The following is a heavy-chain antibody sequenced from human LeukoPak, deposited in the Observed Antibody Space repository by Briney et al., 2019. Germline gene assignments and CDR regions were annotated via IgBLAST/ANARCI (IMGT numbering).Heavy chain of an antibody. J-gene: IGHJ4*02. CDR1: GFTFNSYA. Sequence: QPGGSLRLSCAASGFTFNSYAMSWVRQAPGKGLEWVSAISGSGGSTYYADSVKGRFTISRDNSKNTLYLQMNSLRAEDTAVYYCAKDNYDILTGSVYWGQGTLVTVSS. V-gene: IGHV3-23*01. D-gene: IGHD3-9*01. CDR2: ISGSGGST. CDR3: AKDNYDILTGSVY.